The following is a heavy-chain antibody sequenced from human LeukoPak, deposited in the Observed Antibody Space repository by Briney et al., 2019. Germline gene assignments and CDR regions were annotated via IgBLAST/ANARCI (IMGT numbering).Heavy chain of an antibody. CDR2: ISGSGGNT. Sequence: PGGSLRLSCTASGLTFSSYGISWVRQAPGKGLEWVSSISGSGGNTDYADSVKGRFTISRDNSKNTLYLQMSSLIAEDTAVYYCAKDPRSLMHWYFDYWGQGTLVTVSS. CDR1: GLTFSSYG. CDR3: AKDPRSLMHWYFDY. J-gene: IGHJ4*02. D-gene: IGHD3-10*01. V-gene: IGHV3-23*01.